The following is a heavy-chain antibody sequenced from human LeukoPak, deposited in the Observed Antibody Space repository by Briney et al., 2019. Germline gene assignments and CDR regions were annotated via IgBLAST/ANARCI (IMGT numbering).Heavy chain of an antibody. Sequence: ASVKVSCKASGYTFTGYYMHWVRQAPGQGLEWMGWINPNSGGTNYAQKFQGRVTMTRDMSTSTAYMELRSLGSDETAVYYCARVDLLTGYYFFDYWGQGTLVTVSS. CDR1: GYTFTGYY. CDR3: ARVDLLTGYYFFDY. CDR2: INPNSGGT. J-gene: IGHJ4*02. D-gene: IGHD3-9*01. V-gene: IGHV1-2*02.